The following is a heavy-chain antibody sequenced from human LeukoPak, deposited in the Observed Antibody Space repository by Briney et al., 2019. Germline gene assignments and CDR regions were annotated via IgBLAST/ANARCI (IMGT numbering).Heavy chain of an antibody. V-gene: IGHV1-3*01. CDR3: ARDGYSYGYVWFDP. CDR1: GYTFTSYA. Sequence: ASVKVSCKASGYTFTSYAMHWVRQAPGQRLEWMGWINAGNGNTRYSQKFQGRVTITRDTSASTAYMELSSLRSEDTAVYYCARDGYSYGYVWFDPWGQGTLVTVSS. J-gene: IGHJ5*02. D-gene: IGHD5-18*01. CDR2: INAGNGNT.